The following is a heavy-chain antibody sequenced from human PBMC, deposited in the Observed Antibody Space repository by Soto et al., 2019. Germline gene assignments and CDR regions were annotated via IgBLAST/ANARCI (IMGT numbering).Heavy chain of an antibody. J-gene: IGHJ6*02. CDR3: ARVVVSYYDSPRLGSYYYYGMDV. D-gene: IGHD3-22*01. V-gene: IGHV4-61*08. CDR1: GGSISSGDYY. Sequence: SETLSLTCTVSGGSISSGDYYWSWIRQPPGKGLEWIGYIYYSGSTNYNPSLKSRVTISVDTSKNQFSLKLGSVTAADTAVYYCARVVVSYYDSPRLGSYYYYGMDVWGQGTTVTVSS. CDR2: IYYSGST.